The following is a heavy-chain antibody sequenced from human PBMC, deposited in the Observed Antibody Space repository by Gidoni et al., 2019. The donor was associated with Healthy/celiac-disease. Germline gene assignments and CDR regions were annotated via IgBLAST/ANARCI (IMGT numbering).Heavy chain of an antibody. CDR1: GFPFRSYG. Sequence: QVQLVESGGGVVQPGRSLRLSCAPSGFPFRSYGMHWVRQAPVKGLEWVAVISYDGSNKYYADSVKGRFTISRDNSKNTLYLQMNSLRAEDTAVYYCAKDGDRKAGRLPSFFDYWGQGTLVTVSS. CDR3: AKDGDRKAGRLPSFFDY. D-gene: IGHD3-10*01. CDR2: ISYDGSNK. V-gene: IGHV3-30*18. J-gene: IGHJ4*02.